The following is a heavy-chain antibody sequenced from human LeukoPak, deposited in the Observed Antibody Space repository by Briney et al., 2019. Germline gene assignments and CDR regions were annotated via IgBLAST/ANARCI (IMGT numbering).Heavy chain of an antibody. J-gene: IGHJ4*02. D-gene: IGHD3-9*01. Sequence: GGSLRLSCAASGFTVSSNYMSWVRQAPGKGLEWVSVIYSGGSTYYADSVKGRFTISRDNSKNTLYLQMNNLRAEDTAVYYCARIVRLRYFDWLLDYWSQGTLVTVSS. CDR3: ARIVRLRYFDWLLDY. V-gene: IGHV3-53*01. CDR1: GFTVSSNY. CDR2: IYSGGST.